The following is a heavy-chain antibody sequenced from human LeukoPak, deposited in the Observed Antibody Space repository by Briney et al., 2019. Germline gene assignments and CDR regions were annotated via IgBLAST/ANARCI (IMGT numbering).Heavy chain of an antibody. CDR2: ISYDGSNE. CDR1: GFTFSSYG. D-gene: IGHD3-16*02. CDR3: AKGHASRLGEFSYHALVDY. Sequence: GRSLRLSCVASGFTFSSYGMHWVRQAPGKGLEWVSFISYDGSNENIADSVKGRFIISRDNSKNTLYLQMNSLRAEDTAVYYCAKGHASRLGEFSYHALVDYWGQGTLVTVSS. J-gene: IGHJ4*02. V-gene: IGHV3-30*18.